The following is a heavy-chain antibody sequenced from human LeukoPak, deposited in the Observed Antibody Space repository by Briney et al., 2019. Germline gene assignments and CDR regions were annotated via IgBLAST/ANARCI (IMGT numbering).Heavy chain of an antibody. CDR1: ACSFTIYW. J-gene: IGHJ5*02. CDR3: ARLITAAGTVAWFDP. Sequence: GESLKVSCKGSACSFTIYWIVWVRQMPGKGLEWMGVIFPGDSDSPSFQGQVTISADKSISTAYLQWSSLEASDPGRYYCARLITAAGTVAWFDPWGQGTLVTVSS. V-gene: IGHV5-51*01. CDR2: IFPGDS. D-gene: IGHD6-13*01.